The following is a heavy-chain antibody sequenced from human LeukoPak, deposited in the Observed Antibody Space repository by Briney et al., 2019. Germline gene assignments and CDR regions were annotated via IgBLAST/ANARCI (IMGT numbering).Heavy chain of an antibody. CDR3: ARPYYYDSRIDP. CDR1: GGSISSGDYY. V-gene: IGHV4-30-4*01. CDR2: MHYSGST. D-gene: IGHD3-22*01. Sequence: SQTLSLTCTVSGGSISSGDYYWSWIRQPPGKGLEWIGYMHYSGSTYYNPSLKSRATISVDTSKNQFSLKLSSVTAADTAVYYCARPYYYDSRIDPWGQGTLVTVSS. J-gene: IGHJ5*02.